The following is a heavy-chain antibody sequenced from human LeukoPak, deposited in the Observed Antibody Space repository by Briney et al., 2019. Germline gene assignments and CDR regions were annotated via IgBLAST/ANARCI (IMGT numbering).Heavy chain of an antibody. J-gene: IGHJ4*02. D-gene: IGHD4-17*01. CDR1: GFTFTSYA. CDR3: AKERLGGNYGDYAVDY. CDR2: VSGSGDGT. Sequence: GGSLRLSCAASGFTFTSYAMGWVRQAPGKGLEWVSSVSGSGDGTYYADSVKGRFTISRDNSKKTLDLHMDSLRAEDAAVYYCAKERLGGNYGDYAVDYWGQGTMVTVSS. V-gene: IGHV3-23*01.